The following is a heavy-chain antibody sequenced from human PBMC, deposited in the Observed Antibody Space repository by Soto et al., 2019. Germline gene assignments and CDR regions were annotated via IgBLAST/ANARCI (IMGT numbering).Heavy chain of an antibody. V-gene: IGHV1-18*04. CDR2: ISAYTGKT. Sequence: ASVKVSCKASGYTFSSYGISWVRQAPGQGLEWMGWISAYTGKTNYAQKFQGRVTMTTDASTSTAYMELRSLRSDDTAVYYCARGLDSGSYYFDYWGQGTLVTVSS. CDR1: GYTFSSYG. J-gene: IGHJ4*02. CDR3: ARGLDSGSYYFDY. D-gene: IGHD1-26*01.